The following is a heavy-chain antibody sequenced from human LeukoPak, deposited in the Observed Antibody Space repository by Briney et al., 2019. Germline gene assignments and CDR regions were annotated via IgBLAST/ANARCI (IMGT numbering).Heavy chain of an antibody. D-gene: IGHD6-13*01. CDR1: GYSFTSYW. V-gene: IGHV5-51*01. J-gene: IGHJ5*02. CDR3: ACRDLTSTWSFP. Sequence: GESLKISCQGFGYSFTSYWIGWVRQMPGKGMEWMGVIYPGDLRVRYNPSFQGQVTISVDKSINTAYLQWVSLRASDSAMYYCACRDLTSTWSFPWGQGTLVAVSS. CDR2: IYPGDLRV.